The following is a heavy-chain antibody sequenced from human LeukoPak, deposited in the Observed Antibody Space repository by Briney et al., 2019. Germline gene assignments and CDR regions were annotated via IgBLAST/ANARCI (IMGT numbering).Heavy chain of an antibody. D-gene: IGHD3-22*01. J-gene: IGHJ4*02. Sequence: ASXXTFSSXXXXXVXXXXXXXLEXVXYISSSSSTIYYADSVKGRFTISRDNAKNSLYLQMNSLRAEDTAVYYCARDIYYDSSGYYGSVYWGQGTLVTVSS. CDR1: XXTFSSXX. V-gene: IGHV3-48*04. CDR3: ARDIYYDSSGYYGSVY. CDR2: ISSSSSTI.